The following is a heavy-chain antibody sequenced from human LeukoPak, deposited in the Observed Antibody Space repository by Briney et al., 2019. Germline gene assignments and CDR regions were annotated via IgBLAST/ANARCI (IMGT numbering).Heavy chain of an antibody. CDR2: IKQDGRDK. CDR3: VRYFTAVAPTLRLDY. Sequence: GGSLRLSCAASGFTFSSYWMNWVRQAPGKGLEWVATIKQDGRDKYYVDSVKGRFTISRDDAKNSLYLQMSSLRVEDTAVYHCVRYFTAVAPTLRLDYWGQGTLVTVSS. D-gene: IGHD6-19*01. J-gene: IGHJ4*02. CDR1: GFTFSSYW. V-gene: IGHV3-7*03.